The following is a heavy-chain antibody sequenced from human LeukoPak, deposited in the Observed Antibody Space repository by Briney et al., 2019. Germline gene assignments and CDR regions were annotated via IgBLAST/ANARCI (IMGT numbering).Heavy chain of an antibody. CDR1: GFTFNNYW. CDR2: INQDGSGK. Sequence: QPGGSLRLSCAAFGFTFNNYWMSWVRLAPGKGLEWVANINQDGSGKHYVDSVKGRFTTSRDNAKNSLYLQMNSLRAEDTAVYFCAKASIAGAIGVLDYWGQGTLVTVSS. J-gene: IGHJ4*02. D-gene: IGHD1-26*01. V-gene: IGHV3-7*01. CDR3: AKASIAGAIGVLDY.